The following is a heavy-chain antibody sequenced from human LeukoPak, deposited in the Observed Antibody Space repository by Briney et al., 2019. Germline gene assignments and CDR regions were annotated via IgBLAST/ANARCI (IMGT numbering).Heavy chain of an antibody. V-gene: IGHV5-51*01. J-gene: IGHJ5*02. CDR1: GYSINNYW. D-gene: IGHD2-15*01. CDR2: IYPADSDI. CDR3: ARQEYCSGGSCYTWFDP. Sequence: GESLKISCKGSGYSINNYWIGWVRQMPGKGLGWMGIIYPADSDIRYSPSFQGQVTISADKSISTAYLQWSSLKAPDTAMYHCARQEYCSGGSCYTWFDPWGQGTLVTVSS.